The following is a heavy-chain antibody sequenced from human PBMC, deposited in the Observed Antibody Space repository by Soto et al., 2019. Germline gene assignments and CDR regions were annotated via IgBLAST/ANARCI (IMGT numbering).Heavy chain of an antibody. V-gene: IGHV1-8*01. D-gene: IGHD6-19*01. CDR1: GYTFTSYD. CDR2: MNPNSGNT. Sequence: ASVKVSCKASGYTFTSYDINWVRQATGQGLEWMGWMNPNSGNTGYAQKFQGRVTMTRNTSISTAYMELSSLRSEDTAVYYCARDRGVPAYRTEVAGPWGFDYYYGMDVWGQGTTVTVSS. CDR3: ARDRGVPAYRTEVAGPWGFDYYYGMDV. J-gene: IGHJ6*02.